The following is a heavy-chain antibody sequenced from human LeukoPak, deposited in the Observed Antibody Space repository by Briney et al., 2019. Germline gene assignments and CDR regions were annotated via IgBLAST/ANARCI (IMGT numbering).Heavy chain of an antibody. CDR3: AKENRLSGTTFSY. V-gene: IGHV3-23*01. J-gene: IGHJ4*02. Sequence: SGGSLRLSCAASGFTFSSYAMSWVRQAPGKGLEWVSAISGSGGSTYYADSVKGRFTISRDNAKNPLYLQMNSLRAEDMALYYCAKENRLSGTTFSYWGQGTLVSVSS. CDR2: ISGSGGST. CDR1: GFTFSSYA. D-gene: IGHD1-7*01.